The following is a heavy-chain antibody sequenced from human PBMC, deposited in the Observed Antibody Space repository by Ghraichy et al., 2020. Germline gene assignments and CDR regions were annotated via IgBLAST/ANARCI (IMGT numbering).Heavy chain of an antibody. CDR2: ISGSGGST. CDR1: GFTFSSYA. V-gene: IGHV3-23*01. J-gene: IGHJ6*02. CDR3: VVQYPLPRSAVYYYSSYGMDV. Sequence: GGSLRLFCAASGFTFSSYAMSWVRQAPGKGLEWVSSISGSGGSTYYADSVKGRFTISRDNSKNTLYLQMNSLRAEDTAVYYCVVQYPLPRSAVYYYSSYGMDVWRPGTTVTSSS. D-gene: IGHD2-2*01.